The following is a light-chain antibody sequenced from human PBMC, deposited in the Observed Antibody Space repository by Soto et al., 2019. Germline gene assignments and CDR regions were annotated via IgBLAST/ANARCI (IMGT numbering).Light chain of an antibody. Sequence: DIQMTQSPSSLSAFVGDSVTITCHASQRISTFLNWYQQRPGKAPKLLIYAASSLQSGVPSRFSGSGSGTDFTLTISSLQPEDFATYYCQQSYSTPPTFGQGTRLEI. CDR2: AAS. J-gene: IGKJ5*01. CDR3: QQSYSTPPT. CDR1: QRISTF. V-gene: IGKV1-39*01.